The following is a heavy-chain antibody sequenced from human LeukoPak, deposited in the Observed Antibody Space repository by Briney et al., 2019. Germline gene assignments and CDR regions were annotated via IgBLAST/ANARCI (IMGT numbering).Heavy chain of an antibody. Sequence: SGRSLRLPWAAFGFTLSSYAMHGVRQAPGKGLGGLAVISYDGSNKYYADSVKGRFTISRDNSKNTLYLQMNSLRAEDTAVYYCAREIVVVVAEHFDYWGQGILVTVSS. CDR2: ISYDGSNK. CDR3: AREIVVVVAEHFDY. D-gene: IGHD2-15*01. V-gene: IGHV3-30*04. CDR1: GFTLSSYA. J-gene: IGHJ4*02.